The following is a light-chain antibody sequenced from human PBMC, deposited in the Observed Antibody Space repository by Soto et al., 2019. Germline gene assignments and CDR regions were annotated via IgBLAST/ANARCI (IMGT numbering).Light chain of an antibody. V-gene: IGLV2-14*03. CDR1: SSDIGGYNS. Sequence: QSVPTQPASVSGSPGQSITISCTGTSSDIGGYNSVSWYQQHPGKAPKLIISAVTNRPSGVSDRFSGSKSGNTASLTISGLQAEDEADYYCSSFTSSITYVFGTGTKLTVL. CDR3: SSFTSSITYV. J-gene: IGLJ1*01. CDR2: AVT.